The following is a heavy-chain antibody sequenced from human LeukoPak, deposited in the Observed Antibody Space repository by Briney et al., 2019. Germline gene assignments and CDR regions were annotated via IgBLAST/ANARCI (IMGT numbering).Heavy chain of an antibody. Sequence: RASVKVSCKAPGYTFTGSYMHWVRQAPGQGLEWMGWINLNSGGTNYAQKFQVRVTMTRDTSISTAYMELSRLRSDDTAVYYCARSPHILTGENFDYWGQGTLVTVSS. CDR3: ARSPHILTGENFDY. V-gene: IGHV1-2*02. CDR2: INLNSGGT. J-gene: IGHJ4*02. CDR1: GYTFTGSY. D-gene: IGHD3-9*01.